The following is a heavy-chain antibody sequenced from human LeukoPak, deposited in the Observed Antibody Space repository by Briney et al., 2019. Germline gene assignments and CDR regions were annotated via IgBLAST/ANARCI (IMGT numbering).Heavy chain of an antibody. CDR3: ARGGSIWRFWAIASSTTGTTGSDAFDI. CDR1: GYTFTSYD. J-gene: IGHJ3*02. CDR2: MNPNSGNT. V-gene: IGHV1-8*01. D-gene: IGHD1-1*01. Sequence: ASVKVSCKASGYTFTSYDINWVRQATGQGLERMGWMNPNSGNTGYAQKFQGRVTMTRNTSISTAYMELSSLRSEDTAVYYCARGGSIWRFWAIASSTTGTTGSDAFDIWGQGTMVTVSS.